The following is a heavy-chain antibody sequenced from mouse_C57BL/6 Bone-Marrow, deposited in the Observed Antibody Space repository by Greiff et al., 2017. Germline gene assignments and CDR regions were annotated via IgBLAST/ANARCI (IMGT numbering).Heavy chain of an antibody. Sequence: QVQLQQPGTELVKPGASVKLSCKASGYTFTSYWMHWVKQRPRQGLEWIGNINPSNGGTNYNEKFKSKATLTVDKSSSTAYMQLSSLTSEDSAVYYCARWGFYDGYYDYWGQGTTLTVSS. V-gene: IGHV1-53*01. CDR3: ARWGFYDGYYDY. D-gene: IGHD2-3*01. J-gene: IGHJ2*01. CDR2: INPSNGGT. CDR1: GYTFTSYW.